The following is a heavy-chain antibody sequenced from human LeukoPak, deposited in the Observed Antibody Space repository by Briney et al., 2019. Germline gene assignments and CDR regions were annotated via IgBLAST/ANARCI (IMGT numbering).Heavy chain of an antibody. Sequence: NAGGSLRLSCAASGFTFSDYYMSWIRQAPGKGLEWVSYISSSGSTIYYADSVKGRFTISRDNAKNSLYLQMNSLRAEDTAVYYCARDKPGDYDILTGYFHFDYWGQGTLVTVSS. CDR1: GFTFSDYY. CDR2: ISSSGSTI. J-gene: IGHJ4*02. D-gene: IGHD3-9*01. CDR3: ARDKPGDYDILTGYFHFDY. V-gene: IGHV3-11*04.